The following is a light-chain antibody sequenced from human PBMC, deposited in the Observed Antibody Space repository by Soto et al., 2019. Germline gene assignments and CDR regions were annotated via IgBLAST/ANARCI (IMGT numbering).Light chain of an antibody. CDR3: QQYGSSPFT. CDR2: GAS. Sequence: EIVLTQSPGTLSLSPGERATLSCRASQSVSSSYLAWYQQKPGQAPRLLIYGASSRATGIPDRFSGSGSGTDXPLXXSILEPEDFAVXYXQQYGSSPFTFGPGTKVDIK. CDR1: QSVSSSY. V-gene: IGKV3-20*01. J-gene: IGKJ3*01.